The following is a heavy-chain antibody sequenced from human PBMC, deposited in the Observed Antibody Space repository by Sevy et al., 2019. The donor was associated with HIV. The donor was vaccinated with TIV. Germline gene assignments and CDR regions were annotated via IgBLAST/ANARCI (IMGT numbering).Heavy chain of an antibody. V-gene: IGHV3-21*01. CDR1: GFTFSSYS. CDR3: ARMGYCSSTSCYQLSYGMDV. Sequence: GGSLRLSCAASGFTFSSYSMNWVRQAPGKGLEWVSSISSSSSYIYYADSVKGRFTISRDNAKNSLYLQMNSLRAEDTAVYYCARMGYCSSTSCYQLSYGMDVGGQGTTVTVSS. J-gene: IGHJ6*02. D-gene: IGHD2-2*01. CDR2: ISSSSSYI.